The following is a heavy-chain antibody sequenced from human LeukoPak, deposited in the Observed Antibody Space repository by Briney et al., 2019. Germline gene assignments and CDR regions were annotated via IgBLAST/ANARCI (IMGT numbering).Heavy chain of an antibody. CDR1: GGSISFYY. CDR3: ARGTYYDSTAYYWFDP. Sequence: SETLSLTCTVSGGSISFYYWSWIRQPAGKGLEWIGRIYTSGSTNYNPSLKSRVTISLDKSKNQFSLKLSSVTAAETAVYYCARGTYYDSTAYYWFDPWGQGTLVTVSS. D-gene: IGHD3-22*01. V-gene: IGHV4-4*07. CDR2: IYTSGST. J-gene: IGHJ5*02.